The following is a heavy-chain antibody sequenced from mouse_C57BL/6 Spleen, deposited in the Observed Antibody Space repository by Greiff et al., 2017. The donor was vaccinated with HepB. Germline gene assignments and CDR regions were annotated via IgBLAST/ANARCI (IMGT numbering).Heavy chain of an antibody. Sequence: QVHVKQPGAELVKPGASVKMSCKASGYTFTSYWITWVKQRPGQGLEWIGDIYPGSGSTNYNEKFKSKATLTVDTSSSTAYMQLSSLTSEDSAVYYCARSPWRYFDVCGTGTTVTVSS. CDR3: ARSPWRYFDV. CDR2: IYPGSGST. J-gene: IGHJ1*03. CDR1: GYTFTSYW. V-gene: IGHV1-55*01.